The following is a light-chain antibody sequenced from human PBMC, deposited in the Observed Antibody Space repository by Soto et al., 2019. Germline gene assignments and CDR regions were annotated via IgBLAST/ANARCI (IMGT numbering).Light chain of an antibody. Sequence: QPVLAQPPSVSAAPGQKVTISCSGSSSSIGSNYVSWFQQLPGTSPKLLISENNKRPSGIPYRFSGSKSGTSPTLDIPGLQTGDEADYYCGTWDNSLSAGVFGTGTKVTVL. CDR3: GTWDNSLSAGV. J-gene: IGLJ1*01. V-gene: IGLV1-51*02. CDR1: SSSIGSNY. CDR2: ENN.